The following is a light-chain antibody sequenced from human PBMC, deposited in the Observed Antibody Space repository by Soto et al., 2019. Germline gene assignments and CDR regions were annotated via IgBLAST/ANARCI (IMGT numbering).Light chain of an antibody. Sequence: EIVLPQSXGTLSLSPGERVTLSGRASPTLTNISLAWYQQEPGQAPRLLIYDESSRATGIPNRFSGSGSGTDFTLTINKLETGDSEAYYCQQYGHSPLTFGRGTTVDIK. V-gene: IGKV3-20*01. CDR3: QQYGHSPLT. J-gene: IGKJ4*01. CDR2: DES. CDR1: PTLTNIS.